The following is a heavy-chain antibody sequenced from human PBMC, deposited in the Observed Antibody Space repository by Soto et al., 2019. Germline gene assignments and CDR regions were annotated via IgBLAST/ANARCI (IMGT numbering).Heavy chain of an antibody. V-gene: IGHV4-59*01. J-gene: IGHJ5*02. D-gene: IGHD1-26*01. Sequence: SETLSLTCTVSGGSISGYYWSWIRQPPGKGLEWIGYMYNTGSTVYNPSFKSRVTISVDTSKNQFSLKLTSVTAADTAIYYCATLNSYRGSNVGGGWFDPWGQGTLVTVSS. CDR2: MYNTGST. CDR1: GGSISGYY. CDR3: ATLNSYRGSNVGGGWFDP.